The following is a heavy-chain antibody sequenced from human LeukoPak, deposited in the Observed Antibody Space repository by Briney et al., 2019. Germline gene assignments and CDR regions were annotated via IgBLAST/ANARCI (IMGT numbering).Heavy chain of an antibody. CDR2: TYYRSKWYN. J-gene: IGHJ4*02. CDR3: ARGVTVIGYYFDY. V-gene: IGHV6-1*01. Sequence: SQTLSLTCAISGDSVSTNSAAWNWIRQSPSRGLEWLGRTYYRSKWYNDYAVSVKSRITINPDTSKNQFSLQLNSMSPEDTAVYYCARGVTVIGYYFDYWGQGTLVTVSS. D-gene: IGHD2-21*01. CDR1: GDSVSTNSAA.